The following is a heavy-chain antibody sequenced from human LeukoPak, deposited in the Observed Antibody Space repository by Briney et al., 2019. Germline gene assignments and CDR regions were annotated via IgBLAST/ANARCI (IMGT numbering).Heavy chain of an antibody. CDR1: GGSLSSTDYY. J-gene: IGHJ4*02. Sequence: SETLSLTCSVSGGSLSSTDYYWGWIRQPPGKGLEWVGSIYYSGSTSYNPSLKSRVTIFFDTSKNQFSLKLSSVTAADTAVYYCARAVDHSYGPRFLDYWGQGTLVAVSS. V-gene: IGHV4-39*07. CDR2: IYYSGST. CDR3: ARAVDHSYGPRFLDY. D-gene: IGHD3-16*01.